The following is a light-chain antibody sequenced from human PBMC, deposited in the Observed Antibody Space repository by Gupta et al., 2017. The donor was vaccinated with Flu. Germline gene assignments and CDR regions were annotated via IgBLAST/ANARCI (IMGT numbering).Light chain of an antibody. CDR2: AAS. J-gene: IGKJ2*01. Sequence: PSFLSASVGDRVTITCRASQSIRNYLNWYQQKPGKAPRLLIYAASRLESGAPSRFNGSGSGTDFTLTIGRLQPEDFATYFCQQSHSTPPTFGQGTKLEIK. CDR3: QQSHSTPPT. CDR1: QSIRNY. V-gene: IGKV1-39*01.